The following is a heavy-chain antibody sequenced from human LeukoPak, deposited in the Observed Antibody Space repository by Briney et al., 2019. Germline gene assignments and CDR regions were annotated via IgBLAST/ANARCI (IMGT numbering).Heavy chain of an antibody. CDR2: INPNSGGT. Sequence: PGESLKISCKASGYTFTGYYMHWVRQAPGQGLEWMGWINPNSGGTNYAQKFQGRVTMTRDTSISTAYMELSRLRSDDTAVYYCARGLFRGGYDSGAFDIWGQGTMVTVSS. D-gene: IGHD5-12*01. J-gene: IGHJ3*02. CDR1: GYTFTGYY. CDR3: ARGLFRGGYDSGAFDI. V-gene: IGHV1-2*02.